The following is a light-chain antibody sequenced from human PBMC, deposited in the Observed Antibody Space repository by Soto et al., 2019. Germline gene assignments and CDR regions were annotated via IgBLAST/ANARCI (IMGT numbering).Light chain of an antibody. CDR1: SGDIGGYNY. CDR2: EVS. V-gene: IGLV2-14*01. Sequence: QSALTQPASVSGSPGQSITISCTGTSGDIGGYNYVSWYRHHPGKAPKLVISEVSHRPSGISNRFSGSKSATTASLTISGLQAEDEADHYCSSFTNSSTLVVFGGGTK. CDR3: SSFTNSSTLVV. J-gene: IGLJ2*01.